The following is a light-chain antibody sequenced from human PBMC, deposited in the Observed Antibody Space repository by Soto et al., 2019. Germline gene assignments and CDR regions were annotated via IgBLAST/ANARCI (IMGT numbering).Light chain of an antibody. CDR3: QQYGYSFRA. CDR1: QSVSSSY. V-gene: IGKV3-20*01. Sequence: EILLTQSPGTLSLSPGERATLSCRASQSVSSSYLSWYQLKPGQAPRLLIYGASSRATGIPDRFSGSGSGTDFTLTISRLEPEHFAVYYCQQYGYSFRAFGQGTKVEL. CDR2: GAS. J-gene: IGKJ1*01.